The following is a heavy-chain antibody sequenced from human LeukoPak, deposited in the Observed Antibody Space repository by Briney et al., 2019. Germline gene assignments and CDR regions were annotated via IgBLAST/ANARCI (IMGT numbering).Heavy chain of an antibody. D-gene: IGHD2-2*02. CDR2: IYHSGST. Sequence: PSETLSLTCAVSGGSISSGGYSWSWIRQPPGKGLEWIVYIYHSGSTYYNPSLKSRITISVDRSKNQFSLELSSVTAADTAVYYCASRDCSSTSCYNSHYGMDVWGQGTTVTVSS. CDR3: ASRDCSSTSCYNSHYGMDV. J-gene: IGHJ6*02. CDR1: GGSISSGGYS. V-gene: IGHV4-30-2*01.